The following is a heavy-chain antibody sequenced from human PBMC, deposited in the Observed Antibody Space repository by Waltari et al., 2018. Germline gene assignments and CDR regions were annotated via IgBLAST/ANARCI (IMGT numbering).Heavy chain of an antibody. V-gene: IGHV3-33*01. CDR3: ARGDGGSGLGASDI. CDR2: IWYDGSNK. Sequence: QVQLVESGGGGVQAGGSLRLSGVGGGFTFIHQGMNWVRQAPGKGLEWVAGIWYDGSNKNYVDSVKGRFTISRDNSKNTLYLEMNSLRAEDTAVYFCARGDGGSGLGASDIWGQGTMVTVSS. CDR1: GFTFIHQG. J-gene: IGHJ3*02. D-gene: IGHD3-3*01.